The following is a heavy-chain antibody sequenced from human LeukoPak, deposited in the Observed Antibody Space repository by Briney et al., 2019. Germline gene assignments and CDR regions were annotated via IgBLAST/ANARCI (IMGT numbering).Heavy chain of an antibody. V-gene: IGHV4-61*02. Sequence: SETLSLTCTVSGGSISSGSYYWSWIRQPAGKGLEWIGRIYTSGSTNYNPSLKSRVTISVDTSKNQFSLKLSSVTAADTAVYYCARGLVLRYFDWLSQVEQDRYNWFDPWGQGTLVTVSS. CDR2: IYTSGST. J-gene: IGHJ5*02. D-gene: IGHD3-9*01. CDR1: GGSISSGSYY. CDR3: ARGLVLRYFDWLSQVEQDRYNWFDP.